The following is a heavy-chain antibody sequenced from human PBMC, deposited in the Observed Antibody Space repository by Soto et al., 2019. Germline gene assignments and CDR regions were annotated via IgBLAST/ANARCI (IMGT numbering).Heavy chain of an antibody. CDR1: GGSISSYY. Sequence: TSETLSLTCTVSGGSISSYYWSWVRQAPGKGLEWVSVITGSGGSTYYADSVKGRFTISRDTSKNTLFLQMNSLRAEDTAVYYCAKDRYGDYGGIDYWGQGTMVTVSS. CDR2: ITGSGGST. CDR3: AKDRYGDYGGIDY. V-gene: IGHV3-23*01. D-gene: IGHD4-17*01. J-gene: IGHJ4*02.